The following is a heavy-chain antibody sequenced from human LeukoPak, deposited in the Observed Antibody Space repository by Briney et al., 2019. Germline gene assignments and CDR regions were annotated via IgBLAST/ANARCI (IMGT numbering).Heavy chain of an antibody. V-gene: IGHV3-11*04. CDR3: ARETGSSYYSGYFDY. CDR2: IYNGGDTI. D-gene: IGHD3-22*01. Sequence: GGSLRLSCATSGFTFSDHYMTWIRQAPGKGLETVSYIYNGGDTIYYADSVRGRFTISRDNAESSLYLQMNSLRAEDTAVYYCARETGSSYYSGYFDYWGQGTLVTVSS. CDR1: GFTFSDHY. J-gene: IGHJ4*02.